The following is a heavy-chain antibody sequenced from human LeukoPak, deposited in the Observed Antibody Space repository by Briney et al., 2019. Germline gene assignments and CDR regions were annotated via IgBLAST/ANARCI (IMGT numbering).Heavy chain of an antibody. Sequence: GGSLRLSCAASGFTFSNYAMTWVRQTPGKGLEWVSVVSGSADATYYADSVKGRFTISRDNSKNTLYLQMNSLRAEDTALYYCTKANRDGYNYFDDWGQGTLVTVSS. CDR2: VSGSADAT. CDR1: GFTFSNYA. D-gene: IGHD5-24*01. J-gene: IGHJ4*02. V-gene: IGHV3-23*01. CDR3: TKANRDGYNYFDD.